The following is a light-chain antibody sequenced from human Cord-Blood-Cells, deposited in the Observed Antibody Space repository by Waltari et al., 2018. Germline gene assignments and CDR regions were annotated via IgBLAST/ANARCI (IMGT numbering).Light chain of an antibody. V-gene: IGKV1-39*01. Sequence: DIQMTQSPSFLSASVGNRVTITCWASQSISSNLNWYHQKPGKAPKLLIYAASSLQSGVPSRFSGSGSGTDFTLTISSLQPEDFATYYCQQSYSTPWTFGQGTKVEIK. J-gene: IGKJ1*01. CDR1: QSISSN. CDR3: QQSYSTPWT. CDR2: AAS.